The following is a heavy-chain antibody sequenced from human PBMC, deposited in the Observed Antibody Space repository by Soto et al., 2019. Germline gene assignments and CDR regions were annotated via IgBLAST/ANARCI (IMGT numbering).Heavy chain of an antibody. V-gene: IGHV3-21*01. CDR3: ASPKGGAFDI. CDR2: ISYKGGYK. CDR1: GMSFSSYT. J-gene: IGHJ3*02. Sequence: GGSLRLSCAASGMSFSSYTMHWVRQAPGKGLEWVGAISYKGGYKFYADSEKGGVTVSRDNTEKALFMQRNRMRAEETAVYYGASPKGGAFDIWGQGTMVTVSS. D-gene: IGHD3-16*01.